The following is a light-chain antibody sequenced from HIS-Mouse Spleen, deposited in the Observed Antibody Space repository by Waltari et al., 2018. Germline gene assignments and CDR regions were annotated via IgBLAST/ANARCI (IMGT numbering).Light chain of an antibody. CDR3: YSTDSSGNHRV. CDR1: ALPKKY. J-gene: IGLJ2*01. CDR2: EDS. Sequence: SYELTQPPSVSVSPGQTARITCSGAALPKKYAYWYQQKSVQAPVLVIYEDSKRPSGIPGRFSGSSSGTMATLTISGAQVEDEADYYCYSTDSSGNHRVFGGGTKLTVL. V-gene: IGLV3-10*01.